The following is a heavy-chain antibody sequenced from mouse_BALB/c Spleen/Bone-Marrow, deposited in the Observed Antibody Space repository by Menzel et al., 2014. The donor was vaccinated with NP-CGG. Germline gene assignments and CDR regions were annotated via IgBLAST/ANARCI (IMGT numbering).Heavy chain of an antibody. Sequence: EVKLVESGGGLVKPGGSLKLSCAASGFAFSNYDMSWVRQTPEKRLEWVAYISSGGGSTYYPDTMKGRFTISRDNAEDTLYLQMSSLKSEDTAMYYCARHGTGSWFAYWGQGTLVTVSA. CDR2: ISSGGGST. D-gene: IGHD4-1*01. CDR1: GFAFSNYD. CDR3: ARHGTGSWFAY. J-gene: IGHJ3*01. V-gene: IGHV5-12-1*01.